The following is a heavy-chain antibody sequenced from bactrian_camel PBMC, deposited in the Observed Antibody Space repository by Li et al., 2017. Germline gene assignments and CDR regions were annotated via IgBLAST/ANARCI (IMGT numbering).Heavy chain of an antibody. CDR1: GFTFSTYG. D-gene: IGHD8*01. CDR3: AAGPGVLCSPGNWERQINY. CDR2: INGNSKNR. V-gene: IGHV3-2*01. J-gene: IGHJ4*01. Sequence: VQLVESGGGLVQPGGSLRLSCAGSGFTFSTYGMAWVRQAPGKGLEWVSSINGNSKNRHYADSVKGRFTISEDSATNTIYLQMNSLTVEDTAMYYCAAGPGVLCSPGNWERQINYWGQGTQVTVS.